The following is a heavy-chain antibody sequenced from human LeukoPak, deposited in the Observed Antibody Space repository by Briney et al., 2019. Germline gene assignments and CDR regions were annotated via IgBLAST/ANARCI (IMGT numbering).Heavy chain of an antibody. CDR1: GFTFSNYA. CDR3: AKDRRPTYYSDTSGYYFRDAFNI. Sequence: GRSLRLSCAASGFTFSNYAMTWVRQAPGKGLEWVSAISTSGSTTYYADSVKGRFTIFRDNSKNTLYLQMNSLRAEDTAVYYCAKDRRPTYYSDTSGYYFRDAFNIWGQGTMVTVSS. V-gene: IGHV3-23*01. D-gene: IGHD3-22*01. J-gene: IGHJ3*02. CDR2: ISTSGSTT.